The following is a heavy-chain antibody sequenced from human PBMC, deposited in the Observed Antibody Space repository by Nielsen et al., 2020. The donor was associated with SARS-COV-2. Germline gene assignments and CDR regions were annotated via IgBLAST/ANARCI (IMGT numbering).Heavy chain of an antibody. J-gene: IGHJ4*02. CDR3: ARDGATIFGVVIPFDY. D-gene: IGHD3-3*01. V-gene: IGHV4-59*13. CDR2: IYYSGST. CDR1: GGSISCYY. Sequence: SETLSLTCTVSGGSISCYYWSWIRQPPGKGLEWIGYIYYSGSTNYNPSLKSRVTISVDTSKNQFSLKLSSVTAADTAVYYCARDGATIFGVVIPFDYWCQGTLVTVSS.